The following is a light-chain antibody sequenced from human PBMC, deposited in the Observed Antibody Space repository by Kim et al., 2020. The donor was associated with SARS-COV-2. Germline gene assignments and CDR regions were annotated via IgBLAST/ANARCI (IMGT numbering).Light chain of an antibody. CDR1: SLRSYY. CDR3: NSRDSNNNVL. J-gene: IGLJ2*01. Sequence: VALGTTVRITGQGDSLRSYYSNWYQPEPGQAPILVIYGKNNRPSGIPDRFSGSSSGNTASLTITGTQAGDEADYYCNSRDSNNNVLFGGGTRLTVL. V-gene: IGLV3-19*01. CDR2: GKN.